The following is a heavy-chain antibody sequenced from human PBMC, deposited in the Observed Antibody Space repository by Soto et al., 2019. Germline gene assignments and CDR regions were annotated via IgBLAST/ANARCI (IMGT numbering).Heavy chain of an antibody. Sequence: VAVISYDGSNKYYADSVKGRFTISRDNSKNTLYLQMNSLRAEDTAVYYCAKEHYYDSSGYYYYYYGMDVWGQGTTVTVSS. D-gene: IGHD3-22*01. V-gene: IGHV3-30*18. CDR3: AKEHYYDSSGYYYYYYGMDV. CDR2: ISYDGSNK. J-gene: IGHJ6*02.